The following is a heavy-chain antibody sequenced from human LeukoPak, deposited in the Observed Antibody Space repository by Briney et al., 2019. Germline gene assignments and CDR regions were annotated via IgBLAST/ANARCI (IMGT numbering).Heavy chain of an antibody. CDR3: AREGHIVVVTAIYDAFDI. J-gene: IGHJ3*02. CDR2: INHSGST. V-gene: IGHV4-34*01. D-gene: IGHD2-21*02. Sequence: SETLSLTCAVYGGSFSGYYWSWIRQPPGKGLEWIGEINHSGSTNYNPSLKSRVTISVDTSKNQFSLKLSSVTAADTAVYYCAREGHIVVVTAIYDAFDIWGQGTMVTVSS. CDR1: GGSFSGYY.